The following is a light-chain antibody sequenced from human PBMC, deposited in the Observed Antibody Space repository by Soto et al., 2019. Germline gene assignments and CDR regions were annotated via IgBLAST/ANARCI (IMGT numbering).Light chain of an antibody. J-gene: IGLJ1*01. CDR1: SSDVGTYNV. V-gene: IGLV2-23*02. CDR2: EVS. Sequence: QSALTQPASVSGSPGHSITISCTGTSSDVGTYNVVSWYQQHPGKVPKLMIYEVSKRPSGVSNRFSGSKSGNTASLTISGLQAEDEADYYCCSHAGSTYVFGTGTKVTVL. CDR3: CSHAGSTYV.